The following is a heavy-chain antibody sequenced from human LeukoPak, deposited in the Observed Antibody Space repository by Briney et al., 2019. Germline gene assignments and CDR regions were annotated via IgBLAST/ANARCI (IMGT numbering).Heavy chain of an antibody. Sequence: PSETLSLTCTVSGGSISSYYWSWIRQPPGKGLEWLGYIYYSGSTNYNPSLKSRVTISVDTSKNQFSLKLSSVTAADTAVYYCARVGRELLDAFDIWGQGTMVTVSS. CDR2: IYYSGST. CDR1: GGSISSYY. CDR3: ARVGRELLDAFDI. D-gene: IGHD1-26*01. V-gene: IGHV4-59*01. J-gene: IGHJ3*02.